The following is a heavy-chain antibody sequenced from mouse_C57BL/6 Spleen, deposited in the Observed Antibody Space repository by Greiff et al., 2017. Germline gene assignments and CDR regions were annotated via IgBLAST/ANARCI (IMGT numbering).Heavy chain of an antibody. Sequence: EVQLVESGGGLVKPGGSLKLSCAASGFTFSSYTMSWVRQTPEKRLEWVATISGGGGNTYYPDSVKGRFTISRDNAKNTLYLQMSSLRSEDTALYYCARHGSNYWYFDVWGTGTTVTVSS. CDR1: GFTFSSYT. V-gene: IGHV5-9*01. D-gene: IGHD2-5*01. J-gene: IGHJ1*03. CDR2: ISGGGGNT. CDR3: ARHGSNYWYFDV.